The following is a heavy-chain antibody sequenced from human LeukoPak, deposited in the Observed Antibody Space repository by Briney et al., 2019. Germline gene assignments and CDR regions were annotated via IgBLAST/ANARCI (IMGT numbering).Heavy chain of an antibody. CDR2: IKEDGSEK. CDR3: VRDGRWPLVGDF. V-gene: IGHV3-7*01. D-gene: IGHD4-23*01. J-gene: IGHJ4*02. Sequence: PGGSLRLSCVVSGFILSTYWMSWVRQAPGKGLEWVACIKEDGSEKYYVNSVKGRFTISRDNVKNSIYLQMNSLRGEDTAVYYCVRDGRWPLVGDFWGQGTLVAVSS. CDR1: GFILSTYW.